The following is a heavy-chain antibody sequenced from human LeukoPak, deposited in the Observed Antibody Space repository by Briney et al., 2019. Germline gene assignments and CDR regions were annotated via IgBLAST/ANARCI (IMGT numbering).Heavy chain of an antibody. CDR3: ARDRGSSWFVDY. Sequence: SVKVSCKASGGTFSSYAISWVRQAPGQGLEWMGGIIPIFGTANYAQKFQGRVTMTSDTSISTAYMELSRLRSDDTAVYYCARDRGSSWFVDYWGQGTLVTVSS. CDR1: GGTFSSYA. D-gene: IGHD6-13*01. V-gene: IGHV1-69*05. J-gene: IGHJ4*02. CDR2: IIPIFGTA.